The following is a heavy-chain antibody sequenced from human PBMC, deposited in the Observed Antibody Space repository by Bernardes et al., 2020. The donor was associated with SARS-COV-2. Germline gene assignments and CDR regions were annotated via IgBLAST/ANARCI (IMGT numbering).Heavy chain of an antibody. CDR2: INDSGST. CDR1: GGPLSGYY. Sequence: SETLSLTCAVYGGPLSGYYWSWIRQPPGKGLEWIGEINDSGSTNCNPTLKSRVTMSVDTRRKQFSLRISSVTTADTAFYYCARGGHVVTTISAPLDYWGQGILVTVSS. J-gene: IGHJ4*02. V-gene: IGHV4-34*01. CDR3: ARGGHVVTTISAPLDY. D-gene: IGHD5-12*01.